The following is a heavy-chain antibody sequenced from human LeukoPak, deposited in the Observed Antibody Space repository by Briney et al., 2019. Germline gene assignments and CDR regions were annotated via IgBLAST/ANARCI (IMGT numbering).Heavy chain of an antibody. CDR3: ASNRIAAAGMDFDY. Sequence: SVKVSRKASGGTFSSYAISWVRQAPGQGLEWMGGIIPIFGTANYAQKFQGRVTITTDESTSTAYMELSSLRSEDTAVYYCASNRIAAAGMDFDYWGQGTLVTVSS. J-gene: IGHJ4*02. D-gene: IGHD6-13*01. CDR1: GGTFSSYA. V-gene: IGHV1-69*05. CDR2: IIPIFGTA.